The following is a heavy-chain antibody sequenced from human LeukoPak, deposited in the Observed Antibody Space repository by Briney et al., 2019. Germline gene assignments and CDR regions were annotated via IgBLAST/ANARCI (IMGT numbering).Heavy chain of an antibody. Sequence: PSQTLSLTCTVSGGSISSGSYYWSWIRQPAGKGLEWIGRIYTSGSTNYNPSLKSRVTISVDTSKNQFSLKLSSVTAADTAVYYCARYDNWNYGGTPSHAFDIWGQGTMVTVSS. V-gene: IGHV4-61*02. D-gene: IGHD1-7*01. J-gene: IGHJ3*02. CDR3: ARYDNWNYGGTPSHAFDI. CDR1: GGSISSGSYY. CDR2: IYTSGST.